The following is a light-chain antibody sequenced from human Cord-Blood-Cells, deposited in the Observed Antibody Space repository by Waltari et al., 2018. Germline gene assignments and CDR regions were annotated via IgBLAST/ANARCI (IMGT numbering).Light chain of an antibody. Sequence: DSELTQSHSTLSASVVGRVNHTCRASQSISSWLAWYQQKPGKAPKLLIYKASSLESGVPSRFSGSGSGTEFTLTISSLQPDDFATYYCQQYNSYPWTFGQGTKVEIK. J-gene: IGKJ1*01. CDR1: QSISSW. CDR3: QQYNSYPWT. V-gene: IGKV1-5*03. CDR2: KAS.